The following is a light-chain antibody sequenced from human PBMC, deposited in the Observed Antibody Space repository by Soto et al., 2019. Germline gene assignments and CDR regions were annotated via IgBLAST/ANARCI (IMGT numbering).Light chain of an antibody. CDR1: SSDVGGYVY. V-gene: IGLV2-11*01. CDR3: CAYAGNSFV. CDR2: DVY. Sequence: QSALTQPRSVSGSPGQSVSISCTGTSSDVGGYVYVSWYRQDPGKAPQCIIYDVYNRPSGVPDRFSGSKSGNTASLTVSGLQPEDEADYYCCAYAGNSFVFGSGTKVTV. J-gene: IGLJ1*01.